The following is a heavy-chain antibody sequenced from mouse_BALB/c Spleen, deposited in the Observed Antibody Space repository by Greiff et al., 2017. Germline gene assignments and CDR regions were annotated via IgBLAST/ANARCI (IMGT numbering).Heavy chain of an antibody. CDR3: ARGDDIYYFDY. Sequence: EVKLQESGAELVKPGASVKLSCTASGFNIKDTYMHWVKQRPEQGLEWIGRIDPANGNTKYDPKFQGKATITADTSSNTTYLQLSSLTYEDAAVWYCARGDDIYYFDYWGQGTTLTVAS. CDR2: IDPANGNT. CDR1: GFNIKDTY. V-gene: IGHV14-3*02. J-gene: IGHJ2*01. D-gene: IGHD2-3*01.